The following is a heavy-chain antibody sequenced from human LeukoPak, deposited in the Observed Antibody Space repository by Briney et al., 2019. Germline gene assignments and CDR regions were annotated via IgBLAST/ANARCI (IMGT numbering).Heavy chain of an antibody. Sequence: GGSLRLSCAASGFTFSSYAMSWVRQAPGKGLEWVSGINWNGGSTGYADSVKGRFTISRDNAKNSLYLQMNSLRAEDTALYYCARVGGGYSYGFYYLFDYWGQGTLVTVSS. D-gene: IGHD5-18*01. CDR2: INWNGGST. V-gene: IGHV3-20*04. CDR1: GFTFSSYA. CDR3: ARVGGGYSYGFYYLFDY. J-gene: IGHJ4*02.